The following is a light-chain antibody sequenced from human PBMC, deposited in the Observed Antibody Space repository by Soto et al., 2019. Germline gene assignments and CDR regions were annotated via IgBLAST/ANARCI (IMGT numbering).Light chain of an antibody. Sequence: EIVMAQSPVTLSVSPGGRATLSCRASQSISDTLAWYQQKPGQAPRLLMYSTSTRATGIPARFSGSGSGTDFTLTISSLQSEDFAVYYCQQYNNWPRGTFGQGTRLEIK. J-gene: IGKJ5*01. CDR1: QSISDT. V-gene: IGKV3-15*01. CDR3: QQYNNWPRGT. CDR2: STS.